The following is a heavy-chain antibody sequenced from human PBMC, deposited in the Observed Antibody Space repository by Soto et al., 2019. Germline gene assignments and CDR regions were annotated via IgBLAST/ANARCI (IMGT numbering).Heavy chain of an antibody. Sequence: QAQLVQSGGEVRKPGASMKVSCVASGYTFTSYGISWVRQAPGQGLEWMGWISGYNGNTKYAQKFQGRVTMTTDTSTSTVYMELSSLSSDETAMYYCARETACGGNVGYFDLWGRGTLVTVSS. J-gene: IGHJ2*01. D-gene: IGHD2-15*01. CDR2: ISGYNGNT. V-gene: IGHV1-18*04. CDR3: ARETACGGNVGYFDL. CDR1: GYTFTSYG.